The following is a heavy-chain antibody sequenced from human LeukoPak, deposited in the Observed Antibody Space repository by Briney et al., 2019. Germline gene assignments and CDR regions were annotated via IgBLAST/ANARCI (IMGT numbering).Heavy chain of an antibody. J-gene: IGHJ4*02. Sequence: AGGSLRLSCAASGFTFSSYAMSWVRKAPGKGLEWVSAISGSGGSTYYADSVKGRFTISRDNSKNTLYLQMNSLRAEDTAVYYCAKDSAHLPMVRGVYLDYWGQGTLVTVSS. CDR2: ISGSGGST. V-gene: IGHV3-23*01. CDR1: GFTFSSYA. CDR3: AKDSAHLPMVRGVYLDY. D-gene: IGHD3-10*01.